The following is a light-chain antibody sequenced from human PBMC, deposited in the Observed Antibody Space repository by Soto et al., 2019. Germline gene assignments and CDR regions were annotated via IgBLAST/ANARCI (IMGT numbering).Light chain of an antibody. CDR1: SSNIGSNP. CDR2: SDN. J-gene: IGLJ2*01. V-gene: IGLV1-44*01. Sequence: QAVVTQPPSASGTPGQRVTISCSGSSSNIGSNPVSWYQQLPGTAPKSLIYSDNQRPSGVPDRISGSRSGTSASLAISGLQSEDEAEYYCAAWDDSLRGRVFGGGTKLTV. CDR3: AAWDDSLRGRV.